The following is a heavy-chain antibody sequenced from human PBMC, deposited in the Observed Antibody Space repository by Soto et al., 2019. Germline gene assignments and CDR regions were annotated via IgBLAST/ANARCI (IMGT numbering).Heavy chain of an antibody. CDR2: IYYSGST. D-gene: IGHD3-16*01. CDR3: ARDRPHGGYYGMDV. Sequence: QVQLQESGPVLVKPSQTLSLTCTVSGGSISSGGYYWSWIRQHPGKGLEWIGYIYYSGSTYYNPSLKSRVTIAVDTSKNQFSLKLSSVTAADTAVYYCARDRPHGGYYGMDVCGQGTTVTVS. CDR1: GGSISSGGYY. V-gene: IGHV4-31*03. J-gene: IGHJ6*02.